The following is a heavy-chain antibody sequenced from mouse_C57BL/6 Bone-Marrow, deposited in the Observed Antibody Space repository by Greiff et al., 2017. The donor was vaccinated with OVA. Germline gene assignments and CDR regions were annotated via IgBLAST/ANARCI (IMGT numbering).Heavy chain of an antibody. J-gene: IGHJ1*03. D-gene: IGHD2-10*01. CDR2: FNPNNGGT. Sequence: EVQLQQSGPELVKPGASVKIPCKASGYTFTDYNLDWVKQSHGKSLEWFGDFNPNNGGTISNQKFKGKATLTVDKSSSTAYMELRSLTSEDTAVDDCARSFYGNYWYFDVWGTGTTVTVSS. CDR3: ARSFYGNYWYFDV. CDR1: GYTFTDYN. V-gene: IGHV1-18*01.